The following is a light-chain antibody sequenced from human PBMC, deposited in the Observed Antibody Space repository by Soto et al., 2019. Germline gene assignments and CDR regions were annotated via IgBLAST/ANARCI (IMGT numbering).Light chain of an antibody. Sequence: IQLTQSPSSLSASVGDRVTITCRASQDITNYLAWYQQRPGKAPKLLIHGASTLQSGVPWRFSGSGSGTDFTLTIDSLQPEDFATYYCQQLNSYPYTFGQGTKLEIK. CDR3: QQLNSYPYT. CDR1: QDITNY. CDR2: GAS. J-gene: IGKJ2*01. V-gene: IGKV1-9*01.